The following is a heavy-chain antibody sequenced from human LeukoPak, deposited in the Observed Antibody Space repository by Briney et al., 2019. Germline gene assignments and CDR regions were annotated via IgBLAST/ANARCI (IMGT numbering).Heavy chain of an antibody. CDR1: GITFSSYA. CDR3: ARDTSSGWYAYFDY. D-gene: IGHD6-19*01. Sequence: PGGSLRLSCAASGITFSSYAMHWVCQAPGKGLEWLAVISYDGSNKNYADSVKGRFTISRDNSKNTLYLQMNSLRAEDTAVYYCARDTSSGWYAYFDYWGQGTLVTVSS. CDR2: ISYDGSNK. J-gene: IGHJ4*02. V-gene: IGHV3-30-3*01.